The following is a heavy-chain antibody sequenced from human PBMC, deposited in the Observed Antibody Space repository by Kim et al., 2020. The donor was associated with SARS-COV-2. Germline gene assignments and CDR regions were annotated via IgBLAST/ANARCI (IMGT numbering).Heavy chain of an antibody. CDR3: ARQEAAGTSWFDP. J-gene: IGHJ5*02. V-gene: IGHV5-51*01. D-gene: IGHD6-13*01. Sequence: YGPSVPGQVTLSADKSISTAYLQWSSLKASDTAMYYCARQEAAGTSWFDPWGQGTLVTVSS.